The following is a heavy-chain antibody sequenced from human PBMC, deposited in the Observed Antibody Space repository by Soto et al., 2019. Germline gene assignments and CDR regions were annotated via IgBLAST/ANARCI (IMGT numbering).Heavy chain of an antibody. Sequence: WGSLRLSCAASGFTFSSYAMHWVRQAPGKGLEWVAVISYDGSNKYYADSVKGRFTISRDNSKNTLYLQMNSLRAEDTAVYYCARNYGSGSSATFDYWGQGTLVTVSS. CDR1: GFTFSSYA. CDR3: ARNYGSGSSATFDY. CDR2: ISYDGSNK. J-gene: IGHJ4*02. V-gene: IGHV3-30-3*01. D-gene: IGHD3-10*01.